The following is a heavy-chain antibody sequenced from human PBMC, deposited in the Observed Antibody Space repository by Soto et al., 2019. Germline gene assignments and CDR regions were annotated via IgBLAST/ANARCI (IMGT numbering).Heavy chain of an antibody. V-gene: IGHV3-48*03. CDR2: ISSSGSHT. CDR1: GFTFSSYE. D-gene: IGHD5-12*01. Sequence: GGSLRLSCAASGFTFSSYEMNWVRQAPGKGLEWVSYISSSGSHTYYADSGKGRFTVSRDNAKNSLFLQISSLRAEDTAVYYCAREGKDGYNYFDYWGQGAVVTSPQ. J-gene: IGHJ4*02. CDR3: AREGKDGYNYFDY.